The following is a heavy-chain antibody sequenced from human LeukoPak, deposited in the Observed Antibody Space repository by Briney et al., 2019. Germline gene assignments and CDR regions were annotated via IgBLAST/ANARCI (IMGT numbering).Heavy chain of an antibody. V-gene: IGHV4-61*02. CDR2: IYTSGST. J-gene: IGHJ6*03. CDR3: ARDVQQLGYYYYYYYMDV. CDR1: GGSISSGSYY. Sequence: SSGTLSLTCTVSGGSISSGSYYWSWIRQPAGKGLEWIGRIYTSGSTNYNPSLKSRVTISVDTSKNQFSLKLSSVTAADTAVYYCARDVQQLGYYYYYYYMDVWGKGTTVTVSS. D-gene: IGHD6-13*01.